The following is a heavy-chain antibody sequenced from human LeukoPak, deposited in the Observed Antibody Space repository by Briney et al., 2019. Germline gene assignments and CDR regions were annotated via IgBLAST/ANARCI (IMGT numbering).Heavy chain of an antibody. D-gene: IGHD6-6*01. CDR1: GYTFTSYY. CDR3: ARGLYSSSPFDY. Sequence: AAVRVSRKASGYTFTSYYMHWVRQAPGQGLEWMGIINPSGGSKTYPQKFQGRVTMTRDTSTNTVYTELGSLRSEDTAVFYCARGLYSSSPFDYWGQGTLVTVSS. V-gene: IGHV1-46*01. J-gene: IGHJ4*02. CDR2: INPSGGSK.